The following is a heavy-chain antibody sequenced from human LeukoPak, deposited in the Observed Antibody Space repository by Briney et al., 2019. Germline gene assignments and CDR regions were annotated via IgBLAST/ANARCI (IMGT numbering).Heavy chain of an antibody. J-gene: IGHJ4*02. V-gene: IGHV3-23*01. Sequence: PGGSLRLSCAASGFTFSSYAMSWVRQAPGKGLEWVSAVSPDGGTTYYADSVKGRFTISRDNSKNTLYLQMNSLRAEDTAVYYCAKRSPSGIVFFDYWGQGTLGTVSS. CDR1: GFTFSSYA. CDR2: VSPDGGTT. CDR3: AKRSPSGIVFFDY. D-gene: IGHD1-14*01.